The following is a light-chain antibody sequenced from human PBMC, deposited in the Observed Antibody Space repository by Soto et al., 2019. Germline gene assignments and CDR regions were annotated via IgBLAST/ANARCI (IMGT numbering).Light chain of an antibody. CDR1: SGHNTYI. CDR3: EPWYSNTHKV. CDR2: LDRSGSY. V-gene: IGLV4-60*02. Sequence: QAVVTQSSSASASLGSSVKLTCILSSGHNTYIIAWHQQQSGKAPRFLMTLDRSGSYNRGSGVPDRFSGASSGADRYLTISNLQFEDEGDYYCEPWYSNTHKVFGGGTKLTVL. J-gene: IGLJ3*02.